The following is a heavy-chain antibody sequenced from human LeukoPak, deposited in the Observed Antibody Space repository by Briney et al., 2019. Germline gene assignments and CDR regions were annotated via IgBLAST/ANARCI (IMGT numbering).Heavy chain of an antibody. D-gene: IGHD6-13*01. CDR1: GYTFTDYN. J-gene: IGHJ4*02. CDR2: INPNSGGT. Sequence: GASVKVSSKASGYTFTDYNMHWVRQAPGQGLEWMGWINPNSGGTNYAQKFQGRVTMTRDTSITTTYMELTRLTSDDTAVYYCARGFGSSWFDYWGQGTLVTVSS. V-gene: IGHV1-2*02. CDR3: ARGFGSSWFDY.